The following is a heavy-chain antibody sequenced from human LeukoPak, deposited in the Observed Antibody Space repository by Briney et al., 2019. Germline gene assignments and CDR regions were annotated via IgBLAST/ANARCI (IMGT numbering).Heavy chain of an antibody. Sequence: SETLSLTCAVYGGSFSGYYWSWIRQPPGKGLEWIGEINHSGSTNYNPSLKSRVTISVDTSKNQFSLKLSSVTAADTAVYYCASLRRENYYYYGMDVWGQGTTVTVSS. CDR3: ASLRRENYYYYGMDV. J-gene: IGHJ6*02. CDR1: GGSFSGYY. V-gene: IGHV4-34*01. CDR2: INHSGST.